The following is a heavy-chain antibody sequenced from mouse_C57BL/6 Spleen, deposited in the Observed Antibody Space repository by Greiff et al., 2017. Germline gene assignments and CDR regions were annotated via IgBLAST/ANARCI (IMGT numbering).Heavy chain of an antibody. D-gene: IGHD2-4*01. CDR2: IYPRSGNT. CDR3: ARREIYYDYDPWFAY. J-gene: IGHJ3*01. CDR1: GYTFTSYG. V-gene: IGHV1-81*01. Sequence: QVQLQQSGAELARPGASVKLSCKASGYTFTSYGISWVKQRTGQGLEWIGEIYPRSGNTYYNEKFKGKATLTADKSSSTAYMELRSLTSEDSAVYFCARREIYYDYDPWFAYWGQGTLVTVSA.